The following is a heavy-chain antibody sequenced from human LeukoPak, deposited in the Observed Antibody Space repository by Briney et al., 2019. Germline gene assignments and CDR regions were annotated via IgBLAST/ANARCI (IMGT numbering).Heavy chain of an antibody. CDR3: ARDKGYCSSTGCRNYYYYGMDV. J-gene: IGHJ6*02. V-gene: IGHV3-53*01. CDR2: IYSGGST. CDR1: GFTVSSNY. D-gene: IGHD2-2*01. Sequence: GGSLRLSCAASGFTVSSNYMSWVRQAPGKGLEWVSVIYSGGSTYYADSVKGRFTISRDNSKNTLYLQMNSLRAEDTAVYCCARDKGYCSSTGCRNYYYYGMDVWGQGTTVTVSS.